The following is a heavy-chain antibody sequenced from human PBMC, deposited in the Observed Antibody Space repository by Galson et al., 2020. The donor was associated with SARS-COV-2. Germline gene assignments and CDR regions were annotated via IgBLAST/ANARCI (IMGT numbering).Heavy chain of an antibody. CDR2: MNPNSGNT. D-gene: IGHD3-22*01. Sequence: SVKVSCKASGYTFTSYDINWVRQATGQGLEWMGWMNPNSGNTGFAQKFQGRVTMTRNTSISTAYMELSSLRSEDTAVYYCARVEAQYYYDSSGYSSEHWFDPWGQGTLVTVSS. V-gene: IGHV1-8*01. CDR3: ARVEAQYYYDSSGYSSEHWFDP. J-gene: IGHJ5*02. CDR1: GYTFTSYD.